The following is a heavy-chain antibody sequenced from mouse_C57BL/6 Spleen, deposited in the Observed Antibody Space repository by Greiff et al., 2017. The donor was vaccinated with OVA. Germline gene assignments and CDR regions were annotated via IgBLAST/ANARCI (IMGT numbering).Heavy chain of an antibody. D-gene: IGHD2-3*01. CDR3: AREIYDGYPWFAY. CDR2: IDPSDSET. J-gene: IGHJ3*01. CDR1: GYTFTSYW. Sequence: QVQLKQPGAELVRPGSSVKLSCKASGYTFTSYWMHWVKQRPIQGLEWIGNIDPSDSETHYNQKFKDKATLTVDKSSSTAYMQLSSLTSEDSAVYYCAREIYDGYPWFAYWGQGTLVTVSA. V-gene: IGHV1-52*01.